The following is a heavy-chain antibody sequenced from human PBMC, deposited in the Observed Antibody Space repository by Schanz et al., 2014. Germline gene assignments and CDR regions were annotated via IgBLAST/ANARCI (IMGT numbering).Heavy chain of an antibody. CDR1: GFTFSDYY. CDR2: ISNSGYTI. D-gene: IGHD6-6*01. J-gene: IGHJ6*02. V-gene: IGHV3-11*01. CDR3: ARAPPPYSSSPYYWYYGMDV. Sequence: QVQLVESGGGLVKPGGSLRLSCAASGFTFSDYYMNWIRQAPGKGLEWVSYISNSGYTIYYADSVKGRFTISRDNAKNSLYLKMNSRRAEDTAVNYWARAPPPYSSSPYYWYYGMDVWGQGTTVTVSS.